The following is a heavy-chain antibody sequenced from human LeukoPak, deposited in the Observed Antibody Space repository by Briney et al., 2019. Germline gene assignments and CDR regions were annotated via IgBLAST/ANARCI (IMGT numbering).Heavy chain of an antibody. CDR2: IDHSGST. CDR3: ARVYDTVVRGRWFDP. D-gene: IGHD3-10*01. J-gene: IGHJ5*02. Sequence: SETLSLTCAVYGGSLSGYSWTWIRQPPGKGLEWIGEIDHSGSTNYNASLTSRVIISADTSQNQFSLKLTSVTVADTAVYYCARVYDTVVRGRWFDPWGQGTLVTVSS. V-gene: IGHV4-34*01. CDR1: GGSLSGYS.